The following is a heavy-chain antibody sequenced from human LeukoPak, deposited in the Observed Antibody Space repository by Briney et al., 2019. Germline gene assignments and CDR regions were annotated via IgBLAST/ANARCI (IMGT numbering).Heavy chain of an antibody. V-gene: IGHV4-34*01. CDR1: GGSFSGYY. J-gene: IGHJ6*03. Sequence: SETLSLTCAVYGGSFSGYYRSWIRQPPGKGLVWIGEINHSGSTNYNPSLKSRVTISVDTSKNQFSLKLSSVTAADTAVYYCARGQVKQQLLPRTGSRDYYYYMDVWGKGTTVTVSS. D-gene: IGHD6-13*01. CDR3: ARGQVKQQLLPRTGSRDYYYYMDV. CDR2: INHSGST.